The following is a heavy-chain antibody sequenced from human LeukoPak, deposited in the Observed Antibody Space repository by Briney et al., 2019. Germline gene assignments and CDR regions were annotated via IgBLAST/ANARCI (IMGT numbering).Heavy chain of an antibody. D-gene: IGHD3-3*01. Sequence: GGSLRLSCAASGFTFSSYWMSWVRQAPGKGLEWVANIKQDGSEKYYVDSVKGRFTISRDNAKNSLYLQMNSLRAEDTAVYYCARDRTTIFGVVIPPSPSRFDPWGQGTLVTVSS. CDR1: GFTFSSYW. J-gene: IGHJ5*02. CDR2: IKQDGSEK. CDR3: ARDRTTIFGVVIPPSPSRFDP. V-gene: IGHV3-7*01.